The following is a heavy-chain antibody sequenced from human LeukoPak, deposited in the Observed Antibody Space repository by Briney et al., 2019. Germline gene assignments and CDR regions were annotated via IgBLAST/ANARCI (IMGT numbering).Heavy chain of an antibody. CDR2: FSSGGSVR. Sequence: EPGGSLRLSCSASGCTFSDYYSSWSRQAPGKGVGRVSYFSSGGSVRYYANSLKDGFTISRDNAKNSVDLQMNNLGYESPARYYCATSRSGQYWGQGSLVTVSS. V-gene: IGHV3-11*01. D-gene: IGHD3-3*01. CDR1: GCTFSDYY. CDR3: ATSRSGQY. J-gene: IGHJ4*02.